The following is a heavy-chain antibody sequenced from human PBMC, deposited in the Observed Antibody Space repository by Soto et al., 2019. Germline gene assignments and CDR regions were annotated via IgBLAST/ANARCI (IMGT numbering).Heavy chain of an antibody. Sequence: SETLSLTCTVSGGSISSGGYYWSWIRQPPGKGLEWIGYIYYSGSTNYNPSLKSRVTISVDTSKNQFSLKLSSVTAADTAVYYCARTPLRVDTRYYYYMDVWGKGTTVTVSS. CDR3: ARTPLRVDTRYYYYMDV. J-gene: IGHJ6*03. CDR1: GGSISSGGYY. D-gene: IGHD5-18*01. V-gene: IGHV4-61*08. CDR2: IYYSGST.